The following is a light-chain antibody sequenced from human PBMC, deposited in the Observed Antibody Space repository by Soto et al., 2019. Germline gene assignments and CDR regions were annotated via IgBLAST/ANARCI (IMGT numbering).Light chain of an antibody. CDR2: EVN. CDR1: SSDVGASNY. Sequence: QSVLTQPPSASGSPGQSVTISCTGTSSDVGASNYVSWDQQHPGKAPKLMISEVNKRPSGVPDRFSGSKSGNTASLTVSGLQAEEEAEYYCRSSAGTKNMIFGGGTKFTVL. V-gene: IGLV2-8*01. J-gene: IGLJ2*01. CDR3: RSSAGTKNMI.